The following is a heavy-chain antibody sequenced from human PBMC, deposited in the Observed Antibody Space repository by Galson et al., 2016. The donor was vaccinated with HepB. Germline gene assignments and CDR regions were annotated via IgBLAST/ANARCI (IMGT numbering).Heavy chain of an antibody. CDR3: AREGGPNGGYHLDY. CDR2: IYHTGKT. V-gene: IGHV4-4*02. Sequence: SETLSLTCAVSGGSISSSNWWSWARQPPGKGLEWIGEIYHTGKTNYNPSLKSRATISIDKSKNQFPLNLSPVTAADTAVYYCAREGGPNGGYHLDYWGQGTRVTVSS. D-gene: IGHD3-22*01. CDR1: GGSISSSNW. J-gene: IGHJ4*02.